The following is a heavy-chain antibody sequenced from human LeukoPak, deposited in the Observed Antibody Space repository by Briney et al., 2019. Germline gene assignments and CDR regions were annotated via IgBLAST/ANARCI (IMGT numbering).Heavy chain of an antibody. CDR1: GYPFIDYY. CDR3: ASKGAGHCYAASCMGSFDL. D-gene: IGHD3-16*01. Sequence: ASVKVSCEASGYPFIDYYLHWVRQPPGQALEWMGCINPNTGDTNSAQNFQGRVLMTRDTSITTAYMELSRLKSDDTALYYCASKGAGHCYAASCMGSFDLWGQGTTVAVSS. CDR2: INPNTGDT. J-gene: IGHJ3*01. V-gene: IGHV1-2*02.